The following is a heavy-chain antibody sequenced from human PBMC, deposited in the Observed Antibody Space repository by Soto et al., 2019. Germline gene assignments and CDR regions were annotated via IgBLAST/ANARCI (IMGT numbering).Heavy chain of an antibody. J-gene: IGHJ6*02. V-gene: IGHV4-61*08. CDR2: IYYSGST. Sequence: PSETLSLTCALSGGSISSGGYSWSWIRHPPGKGLEWIGYIYYSGSTNYNPSLKSRVTMSVDTSKNQFSLKLSSVTAADTAVYYCARGDSRYYYYGMDVWGQGTTVTVSS. CDR3: ARGDSRYYYYGMDV. CDR1: GGSISSGGYS. D-gene: IGHD6-13*01.